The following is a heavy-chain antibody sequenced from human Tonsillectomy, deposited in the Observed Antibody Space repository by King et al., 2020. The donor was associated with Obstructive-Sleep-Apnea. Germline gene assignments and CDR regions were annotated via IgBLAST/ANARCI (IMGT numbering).Heavy chain of an antibody. CDR3: ATNSPTHYYDGSDYYPFHY. V-gene: IGHV4-39*07. J-gene: IGHJ4*02. Sequence: LQLQESGPGLVKPSETLSLTCTVSGGSVSSSSYYWGWIRQAPGKGLEWIGTMYYSGSTYYNPSLKSRVTISADTSKNQFSLRLGSVTAADTAVYYCATNSPTHYYDGSDYYPFHYWGQGTLVTVSS. CDR2: MYYSGST. CDR1: GGSVSSSSYY. D-gene: IGHD3-22*01.